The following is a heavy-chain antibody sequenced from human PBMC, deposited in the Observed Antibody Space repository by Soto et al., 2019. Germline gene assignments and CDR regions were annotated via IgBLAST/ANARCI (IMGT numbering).Heavy chain of an antibody. CDR1: GFTFSSYE. D-gene: IGHD6-13*01. Sequence: ESGGGLVQPGGSLRLSCAASGFTFSSYEMNWVRQAPGKGLEWVSYISSSGSTIYYADSVKGRFTISRDNAKNSLYLQMNSLRAEDTAVYYCARGEGYSSSWADNWFDPWGQGTLVTVSS. V-gene: IGHV3-48*03. J-gene: IGHJ5*02. CDR3: ARGEGYSSSWADNWFDP. CDR2: ISSSGSTI.